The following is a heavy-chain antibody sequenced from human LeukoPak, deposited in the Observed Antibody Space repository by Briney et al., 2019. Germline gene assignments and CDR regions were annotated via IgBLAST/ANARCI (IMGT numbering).Heavy chain of an antibody. CDR2: MYYGGNT. Sequence: SETLSLTCTVSGGSMSSYYWSWIRQPPGKGLEGIAYMYYGGNTDYNPSLKSRVTISIDTSNNQFSLKLSSVTAADTAMYYCARHETGGSYPLKYWGQGRLVTVSS. CDR3: ARHETGGSYPLKY. V-gene: IGHV4-59*08. J-gene: IGHJ4*02. D-gene: IGHD1-26*01. CDR1: GGSMSSYY.